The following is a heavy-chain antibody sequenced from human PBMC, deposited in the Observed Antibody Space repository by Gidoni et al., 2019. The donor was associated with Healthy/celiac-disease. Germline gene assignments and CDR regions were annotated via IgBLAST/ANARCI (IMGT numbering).Heavy chain of an antibody. J-gene: IGHJ4*02. CDR1: GGSISSYY. Sequence: PGLVKPSETLSLTCTVSGGSISSYYWSWIRQPPGKGLEWIGYIYYSGSTNYNPSLKSRVPISVDTSKNQFSLKLSSVTAADTAVYYCARFLGYCSGGSCYSSSPFDYWGQGTLVTVSS. D-gene: IGHD2-15*01. CDR2: IYYSGST. V-gene: IGHV4-59*01. CDR3: ARFLGYCSGGSCYSSSPFDY.